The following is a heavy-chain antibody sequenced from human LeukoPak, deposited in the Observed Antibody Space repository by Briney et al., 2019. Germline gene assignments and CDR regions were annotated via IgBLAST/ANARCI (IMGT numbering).Heavy chain of an antibody. V-gene: IGHV3-53*01. Sequence: GGSLRLSCAASGFSVSSNYMNWVRQAPGKGLEWVSIIYSGGTTYCADSVKGRFTISRDNSKNTLYLQMNSLRAEDTAVYYCAREVWFDPWGQGTLVTVSS. J-gene: IGHJ5*02. CDR2: IYSGGTT. CDR3: AREVWFDP. CDR1: GFSVSSNY.